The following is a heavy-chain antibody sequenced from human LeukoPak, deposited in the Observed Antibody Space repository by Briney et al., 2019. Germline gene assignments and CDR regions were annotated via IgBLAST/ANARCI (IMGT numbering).Heavy chain of an antibody. V-gene: IGHV4-34*01. D-gene: IGHD7-27*01. CDR3: ARVGPLITGGRPRYYYYYMDV. CDR2: IHYSGST. Sequence: SETLSLTCAAYGGSFSGYYWSWIRQPPGKGLEWIGYIHYSGSTHYNPSLKSRVTISVDTSKNQFSLKLSSVTAADTAVYYCARVGPLITGGRPRYYYYYMDVWGKGTTVTISS. CDR1: GGSFSGYY. J-gene: IGHJ6*03.